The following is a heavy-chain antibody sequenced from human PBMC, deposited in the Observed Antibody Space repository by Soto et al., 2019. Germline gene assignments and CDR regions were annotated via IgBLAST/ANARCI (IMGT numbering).Heavy chain of an antibody. J-gene: IGHJ4*02. V-gene: IGHV3-30*18. CDR2: ISYDGSNK. D-gene: IGHD6-19*01. CDR3: AKPGIAVAGYYFDY. CDR1: GFTFSSYG. Sequence: QVQLVESGGGVVQPGRSLRLSCAASGFTFSSYGMHWVRQAPGKGLEWVAVISYDGSNKYYADSVKGRFTISRDNSKNTLYLQMNSLRAEDTAVYYCAKPGIAVAGYYFDYWGQGTLVTVSS.